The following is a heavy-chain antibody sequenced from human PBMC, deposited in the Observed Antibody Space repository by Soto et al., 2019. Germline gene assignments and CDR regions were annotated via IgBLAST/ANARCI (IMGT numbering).Heavy chain of an antibody. J-gene: IGHJ6*01. Sequence: QITLKEAGPTLVKPTQTLTLTCTFSVFSLSTTGEGVFWIRQPPGKTPEWLALVHWNDDKSYSPSLRPRLTIRKDTSSNQVVLSFTNLDPVATGTYYCAQRRLGDISPDYNGLAVWGHGTTIIVAS. V-gene: IGHV2-5*01. CDR3: AQRRLGDISPDYNGLAV. CDR1: VFSLSTTGEG. CDR2: VHWNDDK. D-gene: IGHD3-3*01.